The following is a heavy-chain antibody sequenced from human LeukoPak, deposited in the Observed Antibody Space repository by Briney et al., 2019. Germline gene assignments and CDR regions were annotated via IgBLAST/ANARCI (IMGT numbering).Heavy chain of an antibody. V-gene: IGHV4-34*01. J-gene: IGHJ4*02. D-gene: IGHD3-9*01. CDR3: ARVEGIYDILTGYYY. CDR2: INHSGST. CDR1: GGSISSYY. Sequence: SETLSLTCTVSGGSISSYYWSWIRQPPGKGLEWIGEINHSGSTNYNPSLKSRVTISVDTSKNQLSLKLSSVTAADTAVYYCARVEGIYDILTGYYYWGQGTLVTVSS.